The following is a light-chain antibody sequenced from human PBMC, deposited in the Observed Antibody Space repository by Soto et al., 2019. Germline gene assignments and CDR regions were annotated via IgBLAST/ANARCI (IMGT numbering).Light chain of an antibody. CDR1: QVISHY. Sequence: DIQMTQSPSSLSASVGDRVTITCQASQVISHYVAWFQQKPGKAPKSLISGASDLRSGVSSRFSGSGYGTIFTLTIDSLQPEDLATYFCQQYNNYPWTFGPGTKVDIK. V-gene: IGKV1-16*01. J-gene: IGKJ1*01. CDR2: GAS. CDR3: QQYNNYPWT.